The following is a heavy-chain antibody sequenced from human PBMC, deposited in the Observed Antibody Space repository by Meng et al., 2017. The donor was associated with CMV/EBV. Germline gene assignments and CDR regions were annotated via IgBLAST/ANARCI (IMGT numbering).Heavy chain of an antibody. V-gene: IGHV3-15*01. J-gene: IGHJ6*02. D-gene: IGHD2-2*03. CDR1: GFTFSNAW. CDR2: IKSKPDGGTT. CDR3: TTDGFYYGMDV. Sequence: GESLKISCAASGFTFSNAWMSWVRQAPGKGLEWVGRIKSKPDGGTTDYAAPVKGRFTISRDDSKNTLYLQMNSLKTEDTAVYYCTTDGFYYGMDVWGQGTTVTVSS.